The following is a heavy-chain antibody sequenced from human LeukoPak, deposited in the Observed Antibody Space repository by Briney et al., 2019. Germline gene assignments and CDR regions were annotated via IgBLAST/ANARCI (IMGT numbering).Heavy chain of an antibody. CDR1: GGTLSSYA. CDR3: AREPGLVGATTSVDY. V-gene: IGHV1-69*04. D-gene: IGHD1-26*01. Sequence: SVKVSCKASGGTLSSYAISRVRQAPGQGLEWMGRIIPTLGIANYAQKFQGRVTITADKSTSTAYMELSSLRSEDTAVYNCAREPGLVGATTSVDYWGQGTLVTVSS. CDR2: IIPTLGIA. J-gene: IGHJ4*02.